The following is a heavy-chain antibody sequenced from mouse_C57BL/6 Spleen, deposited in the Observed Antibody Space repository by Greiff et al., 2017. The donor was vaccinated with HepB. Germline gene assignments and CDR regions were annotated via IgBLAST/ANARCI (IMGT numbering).Heavy chain of an antibody. D-gene: IGHD1-1*01. CDR1: GYTFTSYW. V-gene: IGHV1-69*01. J-gene: IGHJ3*01. CDR2: IDPSDSYT. Sequence: VQLQQPGAELVMPGASVKLSCKASGYTFTSYWMHWVKQRPGQGLEWIGEIDPSDSYTNYNQKFKGKSTLTVDKSSSTAYMQLSSLTSEDSAVYYWARGGYYYGSSYGGVWFAYWGQGTLVTVSA. CDR3: ARGGYYYGSSYGGVWFAY.